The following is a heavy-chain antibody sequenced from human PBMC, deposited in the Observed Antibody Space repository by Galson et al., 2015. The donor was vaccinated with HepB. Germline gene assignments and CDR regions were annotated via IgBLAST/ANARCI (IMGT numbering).Heavy chain of an antibody. D-gene: IGHD5-18*01. CDR1: GFTFSSYA. J-gene: IGHJ6*02. CDR3: ARDQNTAMAPARHYYYYGMDV. V-gene: IGHV3-30-3*01. Sequence: SLRLSCAASGFTFSSYAMHWVRQAPGKGLEWVAVISYDGSNKYYADSVKGRFTISRDNSKNTLYLQMNSLRAEDTAVYYCARDQNTAMAPARHYYYYGMDVWGQGTTVTVSS. CDR2: ISYDGSNK.